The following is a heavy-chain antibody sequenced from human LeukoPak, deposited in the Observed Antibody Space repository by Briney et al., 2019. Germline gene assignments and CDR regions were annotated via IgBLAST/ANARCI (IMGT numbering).Heavy chain of an antibody. Sequence: GGSLRLSCAASGFTFSDYYMSWIRQAPGKGLEWVSYISSSGSTIYYADSVKGRFTISRDNAKNSLYLEMKSLRVEDTAIYYCARFTRSASYEVYWGQGTLVTVSS. V-gene: IGHV3-11*04. CDR1: GFTFSDYY. D-gene: IGHD3-10*01. CDR3: ARFTRSASYEVY. J-gene: IGHJ4*02. CDR2: ISSSGSTI.